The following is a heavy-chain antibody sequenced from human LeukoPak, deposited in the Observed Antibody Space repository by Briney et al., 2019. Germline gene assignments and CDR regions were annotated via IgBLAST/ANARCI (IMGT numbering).Heavy chain of an antibody. CDR3: ARVGLGSYYDSSGYYYDY. J-gene: IGHJ4*02. CDR2: ISAYNGNT. D-gene: IGHD3-22*01. CDR1: GYTFTSYG. V-gene: IGHV1-18*01. Sequence: ASVKVSCKASGYTFTSYGISWVRQAPGQGLEWMGWISAYNGNTNYAQKLQGRVTMTTDTSTSTAYMELRSLRSDDTAVYYCARVGLGSYYDSSGYYYDYWGQGTLVTVSS.